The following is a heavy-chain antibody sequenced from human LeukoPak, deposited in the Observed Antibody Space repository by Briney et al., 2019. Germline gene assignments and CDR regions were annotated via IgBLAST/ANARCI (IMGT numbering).Heavy chain of an antibody. CDR1: GFSLSSYW. CDR3: ARDKGYSSDY. Sequence: GGSLRLSCAASGFSLSSYWMHWVRQAPGKGLVWVSRINNDGINTNHADSVKGRFTISKDNAKNTLYLQMNSLRAEDTAVYYCARDKGYSSDYWGQGTLVTVSS. D-gene: IGHD2-15*01. CDR2: INNDGINT. J-gene: IGHJ4*02. V-gene: IGHV3-74*01.